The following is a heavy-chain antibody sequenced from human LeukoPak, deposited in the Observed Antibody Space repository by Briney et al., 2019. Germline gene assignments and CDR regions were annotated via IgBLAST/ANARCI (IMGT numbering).Heavy chain of an antibody. CDR1: GFTFSTYG. Sequence: GGSLRLSCAASGFTFSTYGMHWVRQAPGKGLEWVAILSYDGSNKYYTDSVKGRFTISRDNSKNTLFLQMNSLRVEDTAVYYCAKAWGGSYHDAFDIWGQGTMVTVSS. CDR3: AKAWGGSYHDAFDI. V-gene: IGHV3-30*18. CDR2: LSYDGSNK. J-gene: IGHJ3*02. D-gene: IGHD1-26*01.